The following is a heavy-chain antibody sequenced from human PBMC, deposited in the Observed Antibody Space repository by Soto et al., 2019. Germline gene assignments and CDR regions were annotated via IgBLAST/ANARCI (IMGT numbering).Heavy chain of an antibody. Sequence: GESLKISCAASGFTFSSYAMSWVRQAPGKGLEWVSAISGSGGSTYYADSVKGRFTISRDNSKNTLYLQMNSLRAEDTAVYYCAKDRSATSLRWLFDYWGQGTLVTVSS. V-gene: IGHV3-23*01. J-gene: IGHJ4*02. D-gene: IGHD3-22*01. CDR2: ISGSGGST. CDR3: AKDRSATSLRWLFDY. CDR1: GFTFSSYA.